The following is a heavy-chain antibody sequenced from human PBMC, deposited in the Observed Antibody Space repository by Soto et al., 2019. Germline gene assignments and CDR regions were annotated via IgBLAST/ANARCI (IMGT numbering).Heavy chain of an antibody. CDR1: GFAFSLYG. J-gene: IGHJ6*02. D-gene: IGHD1-1*01. CDR3: ARGTGHYFYGMDV. Sequence: QVHLLESGGGVVQPGRSLRLSCAASGFAFSLYGIHWVRQAPGKGLEWLAIIWYDGSDKYYADSVKGRFTISRDNSKNTLYLQMGSLGAEDTAVYYCARGTGHYFYGMDVWGQGTTVTVSS. V-gene: IGHV3-33*01. CDR2: IWYDGSDK.